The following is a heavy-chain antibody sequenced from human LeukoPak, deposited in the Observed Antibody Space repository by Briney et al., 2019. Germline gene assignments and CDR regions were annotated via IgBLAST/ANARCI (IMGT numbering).Heavy chain of an antibody. V-gene: IGHV4-59*01. CDR3: ARVTSPHAFDI. CDR2: IYYSGRT. J-gene: IGHJ3*02. D-gene: IGHD2-21*02. Sequence: SETLSLTCTVSGGSISSYYWSWIRQPPGKGLEWIGYIYYSGRTNSNPSLKSRATTSVDTSKTQFSLKLSSLPAADTAVYYCARVTSPHAFDIWGRGTMATVSS. CDR1: GGSISSYY.